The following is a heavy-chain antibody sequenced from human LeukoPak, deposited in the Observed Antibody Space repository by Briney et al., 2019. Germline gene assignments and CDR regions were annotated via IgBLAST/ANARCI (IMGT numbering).Heavy chain of an antibody. CDR1: GGSFGGYY. CDR2: INHSGST. J-gene: IGHJ4*02. V-gene: IGHV4-34*01. D-gene: IGHD3-3*01. Sequence: PSETLSLTCAVYGGSFGGYYWSWIRQPPGKGLEWIGEINHSGSTNYNPSLKSRVTISVDTSKNQFSLKLSSVTAADTAVYYCARGSHPYYDFWSGYLYYFDYWGQGTLVTVSS. CDR3: ARGSHPYYDFWSGYLYYFDY.